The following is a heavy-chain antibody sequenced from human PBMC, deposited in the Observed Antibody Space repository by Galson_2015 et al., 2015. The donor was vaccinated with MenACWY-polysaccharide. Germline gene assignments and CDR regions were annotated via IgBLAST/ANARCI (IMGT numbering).Heavy chain of an antibody. CDR1: GFTFSSYT. Sequence: SLRLSCAASGFTFSSYTMSWVRQAPGEGLEWVSGVSASGAVTYYADSVKGRFTISRDNSKNTLYLQMNSQRAADTAVYYCANPGLSTIRTSDVDYWGQGTLVTVSS. CDR2: VSASGAVT. J-gene: IGHJ4*02. CDR3: ANPGLSTIRTSDVDY. D-gene: IGHD5/OR15-5a*01. V-gene: IGHV3-23*01.